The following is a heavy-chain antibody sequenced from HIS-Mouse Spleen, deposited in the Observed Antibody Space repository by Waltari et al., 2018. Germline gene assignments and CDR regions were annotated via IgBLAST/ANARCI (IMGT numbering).Heavy chain of an antibody. V-gene: IGHV4-39*07. CDR2: IYYSGGT. CDR3: AREIPYSSSWYDWYFDL. J-gene: IGHJ2*01. CDR1: VGSISSSSYY. D-gene: IGHD6-13*01. Sequence: QLQLQESGPGLVKPSETLSLTCTVSVGSISSSSYYWGWIRQPPGKGLEWIGSIYYSGGTYYHPSRKSRVTISVDTSKNQFSLKLSSVTAADTAVYYCAREIPYSSSWYDWYFDLWGRGTLVTVSS.